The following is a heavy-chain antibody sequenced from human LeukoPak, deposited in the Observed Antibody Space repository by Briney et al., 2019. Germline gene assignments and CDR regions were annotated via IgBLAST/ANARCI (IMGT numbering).Heavy chain of an antibody. CDR2: INHSGST. J-gene: IGHJ4*02. CDR3: ARGKRATRVFDY. V-gene: IGHV4-34*01. CDR1: GGSFSGYY. D-gene: IGHD6-13*01. Sequence: SETLSLTCAVYGGSFSGYYWSWIRQPPGKGLEWIGEINHSGSTNYNPSLKSRVTISVDTSKNQFSLKLSSVTAADTAVYYCARGKRATRVFDYWGQGTLVTVTS.